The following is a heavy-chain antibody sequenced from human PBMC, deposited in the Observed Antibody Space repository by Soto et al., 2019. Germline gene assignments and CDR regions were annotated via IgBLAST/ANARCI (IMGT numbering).Heavy chain of an antibody. CDR2: LSGSGATT. CDR3: AKEGTRDEYYFDY. CDR1: GFTFSSYA. D-gene: IGHD3-10*01. J-gene: IGHJ4*02. V-gene: IGHV3-23*01. Sequence: GSLILSCAASGFTFSSYAMNLVRQAPGKGLDWVSTLSGSGATTYYADSVKGRFTISRDNSRNTLYLQMNSLRDEDTAIYYCAKEGTRDEYYFDYWGQGTLVTVSS.